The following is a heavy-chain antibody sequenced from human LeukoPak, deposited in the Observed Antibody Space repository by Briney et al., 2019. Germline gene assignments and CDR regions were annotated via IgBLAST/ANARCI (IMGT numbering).Heavy chain of an antibody. Sequence: ASVKVSCKASGYTFTSYDINWVRQATGQGLEWMGWMNPNSGNTGYAQKFQGRVTMTRNTSISTAYMKLSSLRSEDTAVYYCARRRRANWYRNWFDPWGQGTLVTVSS. V-gene: IGHV1-8*01. CDR1: GYTFTSYD. J-gene: IGHJ5*02. D-gene: IGHD6-13*01. CDR3: ARRRRANWYRNWFDP. CDR2: MNPNSGNT.